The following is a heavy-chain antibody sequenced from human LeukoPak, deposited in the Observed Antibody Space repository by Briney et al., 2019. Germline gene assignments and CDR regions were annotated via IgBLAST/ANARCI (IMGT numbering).Heavy chain of an antibody. D-gene: IGHD3-9*01. Sequence: PSETLSLTCTVSGDSITSHHWTWIRQPPGKGLEWIGYIYYTGSTNYNPSLKRRGTISADTSKTRFSLKLSSVTAADTAVYYCARVNILTGSFFDFWGQGTLVTVSS. CDR2: IYYTGST. CDR1: GDSITSHH. J-gene: IGHJ4*02. V-gene: IGHV4-59*11. CDR3: ARVNILTGSFFDF.